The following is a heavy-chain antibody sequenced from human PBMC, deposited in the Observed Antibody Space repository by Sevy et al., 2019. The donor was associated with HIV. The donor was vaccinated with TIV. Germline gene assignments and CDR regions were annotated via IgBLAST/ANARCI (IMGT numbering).Heavy chain of an antibody. CDR1: GFTFSSYG. Sequence: GGSLRLSCAASGFTFSSYGMHWVRQAPGKGLEWVAVISYYGSNKYYADSVKGRFPIYRDNSKNTLYLQMNSLRAEDTAVYYCAKDRTTGIAAAGTPFDYWGQGTLVTVSS. V-gene: IGHV3-30*18. CDR2: ISYYGSNK. J-gene: IGHJ4*02. D-gene: IGHD6-13*01. CDR3: AKDRTTGIAAAGTPFDY.